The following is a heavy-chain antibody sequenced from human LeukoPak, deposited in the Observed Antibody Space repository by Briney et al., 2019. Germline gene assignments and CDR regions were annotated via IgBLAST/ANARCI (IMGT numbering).Heavy chain of an antibody. CDR2: TYYSGST. CDR3: ARDRRSGEDSNF. V-gene: IGHV4-59*01. J-gene: IGHJ4*02. CDR1: GGSIRSYY. Sequence: SETLSLTCTVSGGSIRSYYWSWIRQPPGKGLEWIGYTYYSGSTNYNPSLKSRVTISVDTSKNQFYLKLSSVTAADTAVYYCARDRRSGEDSNFWGQGTLVTVSS. D-gene: IGHD2-15*01.